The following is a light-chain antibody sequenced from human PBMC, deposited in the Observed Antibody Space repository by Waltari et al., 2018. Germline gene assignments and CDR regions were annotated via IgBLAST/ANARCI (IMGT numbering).Light chain of an antibody. CDR2: AAS. CDR1: QSVSKY. Sequence: EVVLTQSPGTLFLSPGERATLSCRASQSVSKYLAWYQQRPGQAPRLLIYAASTRATGIPDRFSGSGSGTDFSLTISRLEPEDFAVYYCQNHERLPATFGQGTKVEIK. J-gene: IGKJ1*01. V-gene: IGKV3-20*01. CDR3: QNHERLPAT.